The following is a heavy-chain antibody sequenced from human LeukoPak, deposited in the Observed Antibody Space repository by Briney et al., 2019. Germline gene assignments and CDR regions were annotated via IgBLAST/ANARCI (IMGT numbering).Heavy chain of an antibody. D-gene: IGHD2-15*01. Sequence: GGSLRLSCAASGXTFSSYAMSWVRQAPGKGLEWVSAISGSGGSTYYADSVKGRFTISKDNSKNTLYLQMNSLRAEDTAVYYCAKDSCSGGSCYSELDYWGQGTLVTVSS. CDR1: GXTFSSYA. CDR2: ISGSGGST. J-gene: IGHJ4*02. CDR3: AKDSCSGGSCYSELDY. V-gene: IGHV3-23*01.